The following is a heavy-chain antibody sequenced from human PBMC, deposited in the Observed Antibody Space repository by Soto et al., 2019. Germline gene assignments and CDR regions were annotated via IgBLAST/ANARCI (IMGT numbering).Heavy chain of an antibody. J-gene: IGHJ4*02. CDR3: ARSGGTYNFDS. CDR1: SGSVSTYY. D-gene: IGHD1-1*01. V-gene: IGHV4-4*07. Sequence: PSETLSLTXTVSSGSVSTYYWSWLRQPAGKGLEWIGRIFISGNTNYNPSLRSRVTMSVDTSKGQFSLNLTSVTAADTAVYFCARSGGTYNFDSWGQGILVTVSS. CDR2: IFISGNT.